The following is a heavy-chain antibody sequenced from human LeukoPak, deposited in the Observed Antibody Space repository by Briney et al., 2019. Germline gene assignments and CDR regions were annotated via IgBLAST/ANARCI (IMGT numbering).Heavy chain of an antibody. CDR1: GFTFSSYA. D-gene: IGHD3-22*01. Sequence: SGGSLRLSCAASGFTFSSYAMTWVRQAPGKGLQWVSAVSGSGAHTYYADSVKGRFTISRDNSKNTLYLQMNSLRAEDTAVYYYARELHSSGYPYFDYWGQGTLVTVSS. CDR2: VSGSGAHT. CDR3: ARELHSSGYPYFDY. V-gene: IGHV3-23*01. J-gene: IGHJ4*02.